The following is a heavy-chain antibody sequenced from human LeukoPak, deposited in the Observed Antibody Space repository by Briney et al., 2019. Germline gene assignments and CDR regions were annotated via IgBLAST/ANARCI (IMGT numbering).Heavy chain of an antibody. D-gene: IGHD3-3*01. Sequence: SETLSLTCTVSGGSISSYYWSWIRQPPGKGPEWIGYIYYSGSTNYNPSLKSRVTISVDTSKNQFSLKLSSVTAADTAVYYCARDQATIFGSYNWFDPWGQGTLVTVSS. J-gene: IGHJ5*02. V-gene: IGHV4-59*01. CDR3: ARDQATIFGSYNWFDP. CDR1: GGSISSYY. CDR2: IYYSGST.